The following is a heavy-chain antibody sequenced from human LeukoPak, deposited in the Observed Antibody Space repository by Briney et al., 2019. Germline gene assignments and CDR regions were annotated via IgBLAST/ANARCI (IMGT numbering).Heavy chain of an antibody. J-gene: IGHJ4*02. D-gene: IGHD3-9*01. CDR2: IYYSGST. CDR1: GGSVSSSIYY. Sequence: PSETLCLTCTVSGGSVSSSIYYWGWIRQPPGKGLEWIGSIYYSGSTSYNPSLKSRVTISVDTSKNQFSLKLTSVTAADTAVYYCASRNDILTGYVFDFWGQGTLVTVSS. V-gene: IGHV4-39*01. CDR3: ASRNDILTGYVFDF.